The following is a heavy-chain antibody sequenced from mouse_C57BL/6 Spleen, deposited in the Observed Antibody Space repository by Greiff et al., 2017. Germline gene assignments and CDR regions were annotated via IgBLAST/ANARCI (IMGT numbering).Heavy chain of an antibody. Sequence: QVQLQQPGAELVMPGASVKLSCTASGYTFTSYWMHWVQQRPGQGLEWIGEIDPSDSYTNYNQKFKGKSTLTVDKSSTTAYMQLSSLTSEDSAVYYCARWTGKFAYWGQGTLVTVSA. D-gene: IGHD4-1*01. CDR2: IDPSDSYT. CDR3: ARWTGKFAY. CDR1: GYTFTSYW. V-gene: IGHV1-69*01. J-gene: IGHJ3*01.